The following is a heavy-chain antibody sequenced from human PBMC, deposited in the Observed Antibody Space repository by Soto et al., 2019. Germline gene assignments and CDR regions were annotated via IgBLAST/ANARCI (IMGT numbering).Heavy chain of an antibody. V-gene: IGHV3-23*01. CDR1: GLTFSSYA. Sequence: QPGGSLRLSCAASGLTFSSYAMSWVRQAPGKGLEWVSAISGSGGSTYYADSVKGRFTISRDNSKNTLYLQMNSLRAEDTAVYYCAKTYSGYDLTTEGYFDYWGQGTLVTVSS. CDR3: AKTYSGYDLTTEGYFDY. J-gene: IGHJ4*02. D-gene: IGHD5-12*01. CDR2: ISGSGGST.